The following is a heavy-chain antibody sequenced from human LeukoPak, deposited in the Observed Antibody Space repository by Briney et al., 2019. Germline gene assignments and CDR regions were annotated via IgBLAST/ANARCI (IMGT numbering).Heavy chain of an antibody. CDR3: ARRTIITPGGFDY. D-gene: IGHD3-10*01. Sequence: PGGSLRLSCAVSGFSLSDYYMTWIRQVPGKGLEWISYITATGSTTYYADSLKGRLTISRDTAKSFVYLQMNSLRVDDTAAYYCARRTIITPGGFDYWGQGTLVTVSS. J-gene: IGHJ4*02. CDR2: ITATGSTT. V-gene: IGHV3-11*01. CDR1: GFSLSDYY.